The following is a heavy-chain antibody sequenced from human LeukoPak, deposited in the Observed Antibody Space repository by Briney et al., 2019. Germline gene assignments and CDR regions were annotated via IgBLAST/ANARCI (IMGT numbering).Heavy chain of an antibody. V-gene: IGHV5-51*01. D-gene: IGHD3/OR15-3a*01. CDR1: GYSFTSYW. J-gene: IGHJ4*02. CDR2: IYPGGSDT. CDR3: VTWTYRLGENFDY. Sequence: GESLKISCKGSGYSFTSYWIGWVRQMPGKGLEWMGIIYPGGSDTRYSPSFQGQVTISADKSISTAYLQWSSLKASDTAMYYCVTWTYRLGENFDYWGQGTLVTVSS.